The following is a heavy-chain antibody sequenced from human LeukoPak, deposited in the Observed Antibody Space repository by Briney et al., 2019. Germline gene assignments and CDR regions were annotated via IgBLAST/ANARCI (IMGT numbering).Heavy chain of an antibody. D-gene: IGHD3-22*01. CDR2: IIPILGIA. CDR3: ARVGERYYYDSSGYYYF. J-gene: IGHJ4*02. Sequence: SVTVSCAASGGTFSSYAISWVRQAPGQGLEWMGRIIPILGIANYAQKFQGRVTITADKSTSTAYMELSSLRSEDTAVYYCARVGERYYYDSSGYYYFWGQGTLVTVSS. V-gene: IGHV1-69*04. CDR1: GGTFSSYA.